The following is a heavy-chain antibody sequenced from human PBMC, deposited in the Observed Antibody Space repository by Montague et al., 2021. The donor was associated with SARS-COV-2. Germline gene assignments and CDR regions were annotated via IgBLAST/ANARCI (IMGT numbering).Heavy chain of an antibody. CDR2: INHSGGV. D-gene: IGHD2-2*01. V-gene: IGHV4-34*01. Sequence: SETLSLTCTVYRGSFSGYYWTWIRQPPGKGLEWIGEINHSGGVNYNPSLKSRVTISVDTSKNHFSLKLSSVTAADTAIYYCARGYCSSTTCDRSLHYWGQGTLVAVSS. CDR3: ARGYCSSTTCDRSLHY. J-gene: IGHJ4*02. CDR1: RGSFSGYY.